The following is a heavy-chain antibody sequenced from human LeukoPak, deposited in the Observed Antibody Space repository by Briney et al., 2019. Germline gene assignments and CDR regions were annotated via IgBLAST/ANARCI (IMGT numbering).Heavy chain of an antibody. D-gene: IGHD1-26*01. CDR1: GFTLGSFG. CDR3: ARAPSGSYYYFDY. CDR2: IWYDGSNK. J-gene: IGHJ4*02. V-gene: IGHV3-33*01. Sequence: GGPLSPSWQASGFTLGSFGMHWVRQVQGKGLGWGAVIWYDGSNKYYADSVKGRFTISRDNSKNTLYLQMNSLRAEDTAVYYCARAPSGSYYYFDYWGQGTLVTVSS.